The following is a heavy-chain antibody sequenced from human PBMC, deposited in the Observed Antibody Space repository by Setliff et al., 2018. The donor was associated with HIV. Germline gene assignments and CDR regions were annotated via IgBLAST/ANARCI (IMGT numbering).Heavy chain of an antibody. CDR2: IYPDSNNI. D-gene: IGHD7-27*01. Sequence: GGSLRLSCAASGFTFSDYPMNWVRQAPGKGLEWVSHIYPDSNNIDYTDSVKGRFTISRDNAKNSLYLQMNSLRAEDAAVYYCATDLHWAFDYWGQGSLGTVSS. CDR1: GFTFSDYP. CDR3: ATDLHWAFDY. V-gene: IGHV3-48*01. J-gene: IGHJ4*02.